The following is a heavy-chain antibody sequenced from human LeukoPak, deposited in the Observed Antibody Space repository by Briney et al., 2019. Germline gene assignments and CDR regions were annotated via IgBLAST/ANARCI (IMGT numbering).Heavy chain of an antibody. D-gene: IGHD5-24*01. Sequence: GASVNVSCKAPGYTFTGYYMHWVRQAPGQELEWMGWIKPNSGGTNYAQKFQGRVTMTRDTSISTAYMELSRLRSDDTAVYCCARARRGVDGSFDYWGQGTLVTVSS. V-gene: IGHV1-2*02. CDR1: GYTFTGYY. CDR3: ARARRGVDGSFDY. J-gene: IGHJ4*02. CDR2: IKPNSGGT.